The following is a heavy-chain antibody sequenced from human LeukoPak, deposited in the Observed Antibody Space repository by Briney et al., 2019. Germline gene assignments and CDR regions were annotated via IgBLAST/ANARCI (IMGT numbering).Heavy chain of an antibody. D-gene: IGHD4-17*01. CDR3: ARAPYGYGDYDY. CDR2: IYRSGST. CDR1: GYSISRGSY. V-gene: IGHV4-38-2*01. Sequence: SETLSLTCAVSGYSISRGSYWGWIRQPPGKGLEWIGGIYRSGSTYYNPSLKTRVTISVDTPKNQFSLKLSSVTAADTAVYYCARAPYGYGDYDYWGQGTMVTVSS. J-gene: IGHJ4*02.